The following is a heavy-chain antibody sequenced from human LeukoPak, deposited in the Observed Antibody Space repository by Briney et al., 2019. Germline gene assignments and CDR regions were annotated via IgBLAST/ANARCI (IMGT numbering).Heavy chain of an antibody. CDR1: GYTFTGYY. D-gene: IGHD3-10*01. CDR2: INPNSGGT. J-gene: IGHJ6*03. V-gene: IGHV1-2*02. Sequence: GASVKVSCKASGYTFTGYYMHWVRQAPGQGLEWMGWINPNSGGTNYAQKFQGRVTMTRDTSISTAYMELSRLRSDDTAVYYCARTRVPYYYGSGSYYNGPYYYYMDVWGKGTTVTVSS. CDR3: ARTRVPYYYGSGSYYNGPYYYYMDV.